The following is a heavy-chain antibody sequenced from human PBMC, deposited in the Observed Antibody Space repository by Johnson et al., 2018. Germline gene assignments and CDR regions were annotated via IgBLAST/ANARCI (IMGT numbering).Heavy chain of an antibody. V-gene: IGHV3-9*01. D-gene: IGHD2-21*02. CDR1: GFSFDDYA. CDR2: ISRNGGST. J-gene: IGHJ1*01. CDR3: VLSLVLGDFFPY. Sequence: VQLVESGGGLVQPGRPLRLSCAASGFSFDDYAIHWVRQAPGKGLEWVSSISRNGGSTGYADSVKGLFTISRDKPTNALYLQMNSLRGEDTALYYCVLSLVLGDFFPYWGQGTLVTVSS.